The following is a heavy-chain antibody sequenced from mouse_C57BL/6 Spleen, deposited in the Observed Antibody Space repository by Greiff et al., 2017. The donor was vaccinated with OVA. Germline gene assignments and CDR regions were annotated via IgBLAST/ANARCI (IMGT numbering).Heavy chain of an antibody. CDR2: FYPGGGGI. D-gene: IGHD1-1*01. CDR3: ARHPPTYWYFAF. CDR1: GYTFTDYT. J-gene: IGHJ1*03. V-gene: IGHV1-62-2*01. Sequence: VQLQQSGAELVKPGASVKLSCKASGYTFTDYTIHWVKQRSGQGLEWIGWFYPGGGGIKYNENFKDKATLTADKSSSTVYMELSRLTSEDSAVYFCARHPPTYWYFAFWGTGTTVTVSA.